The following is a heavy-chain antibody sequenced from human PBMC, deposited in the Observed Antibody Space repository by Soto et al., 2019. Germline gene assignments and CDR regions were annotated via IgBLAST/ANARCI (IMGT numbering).Heavy chain of an antibody. CDR2: IYYSGST. Sequence: SETLSLTCTVSGGPISSYYWSWIRQPPGKGLEWIGYIYYSGSTNYNPSLKSRVTISVDTSKNQFSLKLSSVTAADTAVYYCARSRTTVTPSGFQHWGQGTLVTVS. CDR1: GGPISSYY. J-gene: IGHJ1*01. V-gene: IGHV4-59*01. CDR3: ARSRTTVTPSGFQH. D-gene: IGHD4-17*01.